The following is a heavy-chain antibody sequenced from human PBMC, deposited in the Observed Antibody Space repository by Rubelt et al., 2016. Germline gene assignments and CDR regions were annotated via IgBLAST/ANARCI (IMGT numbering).Heavy chain of an antibody. Sequence: QFQLGQSGAEVKRPGASVKVSCKVSGHTLTQLSMHWVRQAPGKGLEWMGGLDPEDGKTIYAEKFQGRVTLTQDTSTDTAYMELRSLRSDDTAVYYCATDISSGWYYFDYWGQGTLVTVSS. CDR1: GHTLTQLS. CDR3: ATDISSGWYYFDY. D-gene: IGHD6-19*01. V-gene: IGHV1-24*01. J-gene: IGHJ4*02. CDR2: LDPEDGKT.